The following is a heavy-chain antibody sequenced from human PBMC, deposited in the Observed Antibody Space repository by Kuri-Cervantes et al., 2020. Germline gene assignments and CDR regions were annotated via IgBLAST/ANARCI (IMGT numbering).Heavy chain of an antibody. Sequence: SVKVSCKASGYTFTSYAISWVRQAPGQGLEWMGGIIPIFGTANYAQKFQGRVTITADESTSTAYMELSSLRSEDTAVYYCARNYNWNDVFSGGFDPWGQGTLVTVSS. CDR3: ARNYNWNDVFSGGFDP. D-gene: IGHD1-1*01. CDR1: GYTFTSYA. J-gene: IGHJ5*02. CDR2: IIPIFGTA. V-gene: IGHV1-69*13.